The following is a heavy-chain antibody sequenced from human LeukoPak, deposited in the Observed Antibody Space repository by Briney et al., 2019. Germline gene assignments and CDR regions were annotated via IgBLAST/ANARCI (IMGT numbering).Heavy chain of an antibody. D-gene: IGHD2-21*01. V-gene: IGHV6-1*01. CDR1: GDSVSSNTAG. CDR2: TYYKSKWYY. CDR3: ARQGALGWPALDF. J-gene: IGHJ4*02. Sequence: SQTLSLTCAISGDSVSSNTAGWVWIRQSPSRGLEWLGRTYYKSKWYYDYAESVRGRVTLNPDTSKNQFSLQLNSVTPEDTAVYFCARQGALGWPALDFWGQGSLVSVSS.